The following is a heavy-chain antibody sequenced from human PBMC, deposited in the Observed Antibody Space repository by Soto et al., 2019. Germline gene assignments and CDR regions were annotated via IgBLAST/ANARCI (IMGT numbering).Heavy chain of an antibody. D-gene: IGHD2-2*01. Sequence: ASVKVSCKASGYTFTSYGISWVRQAPGQGLEWMGWISAYNGNTNYAQKLQGRVTMTTDTSTSTAYMELRSLRSDDTAVYYCARDATLIGYCSSTSCYYWFDPWGQGTLVTVSS. CDR1: GYTFTSYG. CDR2: ISAYNGNT. J-gene: IGHJ5*02. CDR3: ARDATLIGYCSSTSCYYWFDP. V-gene: IGHV1-18*01.